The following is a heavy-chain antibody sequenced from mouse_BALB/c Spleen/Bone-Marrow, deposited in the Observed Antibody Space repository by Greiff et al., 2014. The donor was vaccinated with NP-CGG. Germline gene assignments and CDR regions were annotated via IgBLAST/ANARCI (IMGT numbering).Heavy chain of an antibody. J-gene: IGHJ4*01. CDR1: GYSFTSYW. D-gene: IGHD2-12*01. CDR2: ISPSNGRS. CDR3: TRSELRRGGYALDY. Sequence: VQLVESRAELVKPGASVKLSCKASGYSFTSYWMHWVEQRPGQGLEWIGEISPSNGRSNYNEKFKSKATLTVDKSSSTAYMQLSGLTSEDSAVYYCTRSELRRGGYALDYWGLGTSVTVSS. V-gene: IGHV1S81*02.